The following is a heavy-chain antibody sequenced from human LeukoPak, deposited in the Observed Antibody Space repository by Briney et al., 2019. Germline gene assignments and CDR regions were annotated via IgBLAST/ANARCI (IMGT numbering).Heavy chain of an antibody. CDR2: ISVYNGNT. D-gene: IGHD3-16*01. Sequence: GASVKVSCKASGYTFINYDITWVRQATGQGLEWMAWISVYNGNTIYAQKLQDRVTLTTDTSTSTAYMELRSLRSDDTAPYYCARGGDVRSLDYWGQGTLVTVSS. CDR3: ARGGDVRSLDY. V-gene: IGHV1-18*04. J-gene: IGHJ4*02. CDR1: GYTFINYD.